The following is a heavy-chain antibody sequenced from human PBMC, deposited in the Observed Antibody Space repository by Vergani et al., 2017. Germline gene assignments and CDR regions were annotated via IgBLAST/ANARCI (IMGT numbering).Heavy chain of an antibody. D-gene: IGHD3-9*01. CDR3: ARDGADILTGYYPRDYYYGMDV. V-gene: IGHV1-46*01. CDR1: GYTFTSYY. Sequence: QVQLVQSGAEVKKPGASVKVSCKASGYTFTSYYMHWVRQAPGQGLEWMGIINPSGGSTSYAQKFQGRVTITRDTSASTAYMELSNLRSEDTAVYYCARDGADILTGYYPRDYYYGMDVWGQGTTVTVSS. CDR2: INPSGGST. J-gene: IGHJ6*02.